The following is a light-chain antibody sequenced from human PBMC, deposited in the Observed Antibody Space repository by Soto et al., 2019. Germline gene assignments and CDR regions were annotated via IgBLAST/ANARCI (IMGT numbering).Light chain of an antibody. CDR3: ISYTSSYTWV. J-gene: IGLJ3*02. Sequence: QSALTQPASVSGSPGQSITISCTGTSSDVGGHNFVSWFQQHPGKAPKLMIYEVTNRPSGVSARFSASKSGNTASLTISGLQAEDEADYYCISYTSSYTWVFGGGTKLSVL. CDR2: EVT. V-gene: IGLV2-14*01. CDR1: SSDVGGHNF.